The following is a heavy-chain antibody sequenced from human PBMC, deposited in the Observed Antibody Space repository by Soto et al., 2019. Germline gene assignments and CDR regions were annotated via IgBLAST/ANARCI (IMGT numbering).Heavy chain of an antibody. CDR1: GFTFSSYD. J-gene: IGHJ5*02. V-gene: IGHV3-13*01. Sequence: GGSLRLSCAASGFTFSSYDMHWVHQATGKGLEWVSAIGTAGDTYYPGSVKGRFTISRENAKNSLYLQMNSLRAGDTAVDYCARGGFLGVVISNWFDPWGQGTLGTVSS. D-gene: IGHD3-3*01. CDR2: IGTAGDT. CDR3: ARGGFLGVVISNWFDP.